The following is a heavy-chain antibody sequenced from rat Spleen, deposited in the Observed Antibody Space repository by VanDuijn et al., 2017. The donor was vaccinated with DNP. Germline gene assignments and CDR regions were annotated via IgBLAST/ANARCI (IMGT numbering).Heavy chain of an antibody. V-gene: IGHV5-31*01. J-gene: IGHJ2*01. CDR2: ISNGGGST. CDR1: GFTFNNYY. Sequence: EVQLVESGGDLVQPGGSLKLSCIASGFTFNNYYMTWIRQVPGTGLEWVASISNGGGSTYYPDSVKGRFTISRDNAKNTLYLQMDSLRSEDTATYYCAKDPRDFDYWGQGVMVTVSS. D-gene: IGHD4-3*01. CDR3: AKDPRDFDY.